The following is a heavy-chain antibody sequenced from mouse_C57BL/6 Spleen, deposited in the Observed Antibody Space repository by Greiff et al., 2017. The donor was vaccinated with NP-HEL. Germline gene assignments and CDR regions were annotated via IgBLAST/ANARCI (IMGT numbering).Heavy chain of an antibody. J-gene: IGHJ1*03. CDR1: GYSFTSYW. V-gene: IGHV1-72*01. CDR2: IDPNSGGT. CDR3: ARNYYGSGWGWYFDV. D-gene: IGHD1-1*01. Sequence: VQLQQPGAELVKPGASVKLSCKASGYSFTSYWMYWVKQRPGRGLEWIGRIDPNSGGTKYNEKFKSKATLTVDKPSSTAYMQLSSLTSDDSAVYYCARNYYGSGWGWYFDVWGTGTTVTVSS.